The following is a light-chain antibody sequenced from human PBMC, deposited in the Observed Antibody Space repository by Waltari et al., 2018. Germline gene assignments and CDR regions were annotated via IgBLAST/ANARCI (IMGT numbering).Light chain of an antibody. J-gene: IGLJ2*01. CDR1: SSDVGYYDD. Sequence: QSALTQPHSVSGSPGQSVTISCTGTSSDVGYYDDVSLYQQHPGKAPKVVIYDVNKRPSWVPDRFSGSKSGNTASLTISGLQADDEADYYCCSCAGTCIFIFFGGGTKLTVL. CDR3: CSCAGTCIFIF. CDR2: DVN. V-gene: IGLV2-11*01.